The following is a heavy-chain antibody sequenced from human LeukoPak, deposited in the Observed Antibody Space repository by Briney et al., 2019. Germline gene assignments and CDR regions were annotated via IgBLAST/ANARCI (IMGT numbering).Heavy chain of an antibody. V-gene: IGHV1-2*02. CDR2: IDPNSGGS. CDR3: ARETIYCSSTSCYGLDP. Sequence: GASVKVSCKASGYTFTGYYMHWVRQAPGQGLEWMGWIDPNSGGSNYAQNFQGRVTLTRDTSISTAYVDLSRLRSDDTAVYYCARETIYCSSTSCYGLDPWGQGTLVTVSS. J-gene: IGHJ5*02. D-gene: IGHD2-2*01. CDR1: GYTFTGYY.